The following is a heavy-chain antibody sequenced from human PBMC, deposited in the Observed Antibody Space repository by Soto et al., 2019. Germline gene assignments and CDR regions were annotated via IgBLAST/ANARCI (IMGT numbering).Heavy chain of an antibody. J-gene: IGHJ4*02. D-gene: IGHD4-4*01. CDR3: SREAEIHDYSNRNFDY. CDR2: IYYSGST. CDR1: GGSISSGGYY. Sequence: PSETLSLTCTVSGGSISSGGYYWSWIRQHPGKGLEWIGYIYYSGSTYYNPSLKSRVTISVDTSKNQFSLKLSSVTAADTAVYYCSREAEIHDYSNRNFDYCGQGTLVTVSS. V-gene: IGHV4-31*03.